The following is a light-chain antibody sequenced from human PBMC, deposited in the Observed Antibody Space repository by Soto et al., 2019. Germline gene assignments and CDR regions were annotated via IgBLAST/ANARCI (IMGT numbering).Light chain of an antibody. CDR1: SSNFGAGYD. CDR2: GNS. V-gene: IGLV1-40*01. J-gene: IGLJ1*01. Sequence: QLVLTQPPSVSGAPGQRVTISCTGSSSNFGAGYDVHWYQQLPGTAPKLLIYGNSNRPSGVPDRFSGSKSGTSASLAITGLQAEDEADYYCQSYDRSLSGSVFGTGTKLTVL. CDR3: QSYDRSLSGSV.